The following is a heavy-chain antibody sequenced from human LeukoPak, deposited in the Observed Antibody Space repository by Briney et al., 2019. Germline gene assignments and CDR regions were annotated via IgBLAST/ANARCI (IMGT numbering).Heavy chain of an antibody. V-gene: IGHV1-46*01. CDR1: GYTFTSYY. J-gene: IGHJ4*02. CDR2: INHSGGST. CDR3: ARRRVTMVRGVNPFDY. D-gene: IGHD3-10*01. Sequence: SVKVSCKASGYTFTSYYMHWVRQAPAQGLEWMGIINHSGGSTSYAQQFQGRVTMTRDMSTSTVYMELSSLRSEDTAVYYCARRRVTMVRGVNPFDYWGQGTLVTVSS.